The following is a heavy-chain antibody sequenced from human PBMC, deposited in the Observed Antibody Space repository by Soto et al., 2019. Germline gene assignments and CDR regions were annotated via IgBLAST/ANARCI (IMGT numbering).Heavy chain of an antibody. V-gene: IGHV3-64*04. Sequence: GGSLRLSCAASGFTFSSYAMHWVRQAPGKGLEYVSAITSNGGNTDYASSVKGRFTISRDNSKNTLYLQMNSLRAEDTALYYCAKGRSYYYYYGVDVWGQGTTVTVSS. J-gene: IGHJ6*02. CDR2: ITSNGGNT. CDR1: GFTFSSYA. CDR3: AKGRSYYYYYGVDV.